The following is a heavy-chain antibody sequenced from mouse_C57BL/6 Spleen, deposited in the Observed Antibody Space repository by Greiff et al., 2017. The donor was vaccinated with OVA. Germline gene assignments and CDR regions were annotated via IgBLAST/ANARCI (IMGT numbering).Heavy chain of an antibody. Sequence: QVQLQQPGAELVRPGSSVKLSCKASGYTFTSSWMHLVKLRPLPGLAWIGHLDPSDSEPHYNPTFMDKATLTVDKSSSTAHMQLSSLTSEDSAVYYCARSSYYGSGFAYWGQGTLVTVSA. CDR1: GYTFTSSW. V-gene: IGHV1-52*01. D-gene: IGHD1-1*01. CDR2: LDPSDSEP. J-gene: IGHJ3*01. CDR3: ARSSYYGSGFAY.